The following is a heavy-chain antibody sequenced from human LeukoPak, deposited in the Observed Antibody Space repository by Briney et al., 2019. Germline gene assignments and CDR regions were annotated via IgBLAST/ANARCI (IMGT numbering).Heavy chain of an antibody. Sequence: SETLSLTCAVYGGSFSGYYWSWIRQPPGKGLEWIGEINHSGSTNYNPSLKSRVTISVDTSKNQFSLKLSSVTAADTAVYYCARQRTVHSPLDYWGQGTLVTVSS. CDR3: ARQRTVHSPLDY. D-gene: IGHD2-15*01. V-gene: IGHV4-34*01. CDR2: INHSGST. CDR1: GGSFSGYY. J-gene: IGHJ4*02.